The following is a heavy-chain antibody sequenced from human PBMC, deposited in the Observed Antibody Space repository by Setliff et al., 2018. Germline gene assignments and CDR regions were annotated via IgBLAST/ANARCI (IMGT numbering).Heavy chain of an antibody. CDR2: INPNAGNI. Sequence: AASVKVSCKASGYTFTAYYIHWVRQAPGQGLEWMGWINPNAGNINYIQKFQGRVTMTRDTSISTAYMELRRLKSDDTAFYYCARSTAAGIDYWGQGTLVTVSS. D-gene: IGHD6-13*01. CDR1: GYTFTAYY. CDR3: ARSTAAGIDY. V-gene: IGHV1-2*02. J-gene: IGHJ4*02.